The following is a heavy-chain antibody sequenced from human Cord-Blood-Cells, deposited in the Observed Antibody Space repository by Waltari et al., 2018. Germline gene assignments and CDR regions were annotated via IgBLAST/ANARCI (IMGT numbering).Heavy chain of an antibody. J-gene: IGHJ4*02. D-gene: IGHD3-10*01. V-gene: IGHV3-30-3*01. Sequence: QVQLVESGGGVVQPGRSLRLSCAASGFTFSSYAMHWVRQAPGKGLEGVAVISYDGSNKDYADSVKGRFTISRDNSKNTLYLQMNSLRAEDTAVYYCARGLLYVSGSFDYWGQGTLVTVSS. CDR2: ISYDGSNK. CDR1: GFTFSSYA. CDR3: ARGLLYVSGSFDY.